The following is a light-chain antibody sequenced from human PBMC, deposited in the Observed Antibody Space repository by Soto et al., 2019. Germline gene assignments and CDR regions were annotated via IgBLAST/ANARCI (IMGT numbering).Light chain of an antibody. CDR1: SSDVGAYNL. V-gene: IGLV2-23*01. CDR3: CSYAGSRTVV. CDR2: EGT. J-gene: IGLJ3*02. Sequence: QSALTQPASVSGSPEQSTTISCTGTSSDVGAYNLVSWYQQHPGKAPRLIIYEGTKRPSGISHRFSGSKSDNTASLTISGLRAEDEAHYHCCSYAGSRTVVFGGGTKLTVL.